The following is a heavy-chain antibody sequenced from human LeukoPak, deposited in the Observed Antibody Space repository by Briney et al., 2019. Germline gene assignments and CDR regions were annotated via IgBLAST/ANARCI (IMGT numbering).Heavy chain of an antibody. D-gene: IGHD4-23*01. CDR2: ISPSGGST. J-gene: IGHJ3*02. V-gene: IGHV1-46*01. CDR1: GNTFGSYF. CDR3: GRVTLYAFDI. Sequence: ASVKVSCKASGNTFGSYFIHWVRQAPGQGLEWMGIISPSGGSTSYAQEFQGRVTMTRDTSTSTVYMELSSLRSEDTAVYYCGRVTLYAFDIWGQGTMVTVSS.